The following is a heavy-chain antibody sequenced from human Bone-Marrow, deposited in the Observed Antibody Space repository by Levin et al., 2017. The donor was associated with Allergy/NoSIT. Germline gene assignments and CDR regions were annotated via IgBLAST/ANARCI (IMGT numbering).Heavy chain of an antibody. J-gene: IGHJ4*02. CDR1: GLTVSTNY. V-gene: IGHV3-53*01. D-gene: IGHD6-19*01. Sequence: GGSLRLSCAASGLTVSTNYMYWVRQSPGKGLEWVSAFYSTGDTFYADSVKGRFTISRDNSTNTLDLQMHTLRAEDTAIYYCARGGAGFDYWGQGTLVTVSS. CDR2: FYSTGDT. CDR3: ARGGAGFDY.